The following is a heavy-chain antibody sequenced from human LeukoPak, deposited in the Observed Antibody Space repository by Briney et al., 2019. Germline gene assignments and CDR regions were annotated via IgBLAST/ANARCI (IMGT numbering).Heavy chain of an antibody. J-gene: IGHJ4*02. Sequence: PSETLSLTCTVSGGSISSYYWSWIRQPAGKGLEWIGRIYTSGSTNYNPSLKSRVTISVDTSKNQFSLKLSSVTAADTAVYYCARRARITMVRDHRGFRYWGQGTLVTVSS. V-gene: IGHV4-4*07. CDR1: GGSISSYY. D-gene: IGHD3-10*01. CDR2: IYTSGST. CDR3: ARRARITMVRDHRGFRY.